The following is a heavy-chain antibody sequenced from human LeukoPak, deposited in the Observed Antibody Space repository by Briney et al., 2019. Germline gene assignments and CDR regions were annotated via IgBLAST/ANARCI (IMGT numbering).Heavy chain of an antibody. CDR1: GGTFSSYA. Sequence: GSSVKVSCKASGGTFSSYAISWVRQAPGQGLEWMGGIIPIFGTANYAQKFQGRVTITTDESTSTAYMELSSLRSEDTAVYYCARNRIPRTIRYCYYYMDVWGKGTTVTVSS. D-gene: IGHD2-8*01. CDR3: ARNRIPRTIRYCYYYMDV. V-gene: IGHV1-69*05. CDR2: IIPIFGTA. J-gene: IGHJ6*03.